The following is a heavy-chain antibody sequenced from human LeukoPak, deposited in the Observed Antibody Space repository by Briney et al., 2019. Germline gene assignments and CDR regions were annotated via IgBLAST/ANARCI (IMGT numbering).Heavy chain of an antibody. D-gene: IGHD3-3*01. CDR2: ISYDGSNK. V-gene: IGHV3-30*03. Sequence: PGGSLRLSCAASGFTFSSYGMHWVRQAPGKGLEWVAVISYDGSNKYYADSVKGRFTISRDNSKNTLYLQMNSLRAEDTAVYYCARGQYYDFWSGYYSYYGMDVWGQGTTVTVSS. CDR1: GFTFSSYG. CDR3: ARGQYYDFWSGYYSYYGMDV. J-gene: IGHJ6*02.